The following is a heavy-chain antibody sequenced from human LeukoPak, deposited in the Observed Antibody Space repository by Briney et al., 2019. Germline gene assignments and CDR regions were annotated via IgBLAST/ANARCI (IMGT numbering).Heavy chain of an antibody. CDR3: ARVYDSSGYLDY. Sequence: ASVKVSCKASGGTFSSYAISWVRQAPGQGLEWMGRIIPILGIANYAQKFQGRVTITADKSTSTAYMELSSLRSEDTAVYYCARVYDSSGYLDYWGQGTLVTVSS. J-gene: IGHJ4*02. CDR1: GGTFSSYA. CDR2: IIPILGIA. V-gene: IGHV1-69*04. D-gene: IGHD3-22*01.